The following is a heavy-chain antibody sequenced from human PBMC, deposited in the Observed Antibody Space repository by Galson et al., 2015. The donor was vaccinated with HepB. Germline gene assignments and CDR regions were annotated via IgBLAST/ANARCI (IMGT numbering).Heavy chain of an antibody. D-gene: IGHD3-10*01. CDR3: ARDYYGSGSFDY. V-gene: IGHV3-21*01. Sequence: SLRLSCAASGFTFSSYSMNWVRQAPGKGLEWVSSISSSSSYIYYADSVKGRFTISRDNAKNSLYLQMNSLRAEDTAVYYCARDYYGSGSFDYWGQGTLVTVSS. CDR1: GFTFSSYS. J-gene: IGHJ4*02. CDR2: ISSSSSYI.